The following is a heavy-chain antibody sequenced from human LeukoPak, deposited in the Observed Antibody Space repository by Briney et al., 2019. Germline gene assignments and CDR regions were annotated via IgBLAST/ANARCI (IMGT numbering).Heavy chain of an antibody. V-gene: IGHV3-30*18. Sequence: GRSLRLSCAASGFTFSSYGMHWVRQAPGKGLEWVAVISYDGSNKYYADSVKGRFTISRDNSKNTLYLQMNSLGAEDTAVYYCAKDALPPYDSSGYVPDYWGQGTLVTVSS. CDR3: AKDALPPYDSSGYVPDY. J-gene: IGHJ4*02. CDR2: ISYDGSNK. CDR1: GFTFSSYG. D-gene: IGHD3-22*01.